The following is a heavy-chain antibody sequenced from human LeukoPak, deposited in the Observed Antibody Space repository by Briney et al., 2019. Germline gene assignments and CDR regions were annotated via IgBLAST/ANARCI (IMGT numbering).Heavy chain of an antibody. V-gene: IGHV4-39*01. CDR3: ARHIADHPYYYYYMDV. Sequence: SETLSLTCTVSGGSISSSSYYWGWIRPPPGKGLEWIGSIYYSGSTYYNPSLKSRVTISVDTSKNQFSLKLSSVTAADTAVYYCARHIADHPYYYYYMDVWGKGTTVTVSS. J-gene: IGHJ6*03. CDR2: IYYSGST. CDR1: GGSISSSSYY. D-gene: IGHD6-13*01.